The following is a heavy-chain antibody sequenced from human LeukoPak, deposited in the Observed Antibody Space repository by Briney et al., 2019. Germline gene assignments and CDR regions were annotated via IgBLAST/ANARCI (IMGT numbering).Heavy chain of an antibody. D-gene: IGHD1-1*01. J-gene: IGHJ5*02. CDR2: ISSSSSYI. Sequence: GRSLRPSCAASGFTFSSYSMNWVRQAPGKGLEWVSSISSSSSYIYYADSVKGRFTISRDNAKNSLYLQMNSLRAEDTAVYYCARLALPDSRIYNCGRPWGQETLVSVPS. V-gene: IGHV3-21*01. CDR3: ARLALPDSRIYNCGRP. CDR1: GFTFSSYS.